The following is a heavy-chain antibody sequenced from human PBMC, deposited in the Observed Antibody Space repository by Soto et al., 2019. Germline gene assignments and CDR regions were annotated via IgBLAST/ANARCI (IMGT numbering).Heavy chain of an antibody. CDR3: ASGTSIGPFDY. J-gene: IGHJ4*02. V-gene: IGHV3-7*01. CDR2: IKQDGSEK. CDR1: GFTFSSYW. Sequence: GGSLRLSCAASGFTFSSYWMSWVRQAPGKGLEWVANIKQDGSEKYYVDSVKGRFTISRDNAKNSLYLQMNSLRAEDTAVYYCASGTSIGPFDYWGQGTLVTVSS. D-gene: IGHD1-1*01.